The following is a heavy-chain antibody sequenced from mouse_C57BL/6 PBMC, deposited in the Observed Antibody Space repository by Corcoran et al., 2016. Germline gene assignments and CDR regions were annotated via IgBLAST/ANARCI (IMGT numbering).Heavy chain of an antibody. V-gene: IGHV1-81*01. CDR3: ARAVTGTWSFDV. CDR1: GYTFTSYG. J-gene: IGHJ1*03. D-gene: IGHD4-1*01. CDR2: IYPRSGNT. Sequence: QVQLQQSGAELARPGVSVKLSCKASGYTFTSYGISWVKQRTGQGLEWIGEIYPRSGNTYYNEKFKGKATLTAAKSSSTAYMELRSLTSEDSAVYFCARAVTGTWSFDVWGTGTTVTVSS.